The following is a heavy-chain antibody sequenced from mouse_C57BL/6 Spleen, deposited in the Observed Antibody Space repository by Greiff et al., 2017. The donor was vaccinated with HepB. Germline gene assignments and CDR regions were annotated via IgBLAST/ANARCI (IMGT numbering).Heavy chain of an antibody. CDR3: ARRGLAQAVPWFAY. CDR1: GYTFTDYY. J-gene: IGHJ3*01. CDR2: INPNNGGT. D-gene: IGHD3-2*02. V-gene: IGHV1-26*01. Sequence: VQLQQSGPELVKPGASVKISCKASGYTFTDYYMNWVKQSHGKSLEWIGDINPNNGGTSYNQKFKGKATLTVDKSSSTAYMELRSLTSEDSAVYYCARRGLAQAVPWFAYWGQGTLVTVSA.